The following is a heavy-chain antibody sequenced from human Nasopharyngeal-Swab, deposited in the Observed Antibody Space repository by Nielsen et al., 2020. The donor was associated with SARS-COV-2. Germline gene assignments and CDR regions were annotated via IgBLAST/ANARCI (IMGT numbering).Heavy chain of an antibody. D-gene: IGHD3-16*02. J-gene: IGHJ4*02. CDR2: IYYSGST. CDR3: ARADTFGGVIVI. Sequence: SETLSLTRTVSGGSISSYYCSWIRQPPGKGLEWIGYIYYSGSTNYNPSLKSRVTISVDTSKNQFSLKLSSVTAADTAVYYCARADTFGGVIVIWGQGTLVTVSS. V-gene: IGHV4-59*12. CDR1: GGSISSYY.